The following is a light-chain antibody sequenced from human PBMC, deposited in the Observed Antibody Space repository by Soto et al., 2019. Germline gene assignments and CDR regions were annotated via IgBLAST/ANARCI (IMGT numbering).Light chain of an antibody. V-gene: IGKV3D-7*01. CDR2: GAS. Sequence: VLTQSPGTLSLSPGGRAILSCRASQTVSRYYLSWYQKKPGQPHRLLIYGASTRATGVPDRFSGSGSGADFTLTISSLQPEDFAVYYCQQALTFGGGTTVEMK. CDR1: QTVSRYY. CDR3: QQALT. J-gene: IGKJ4*01.